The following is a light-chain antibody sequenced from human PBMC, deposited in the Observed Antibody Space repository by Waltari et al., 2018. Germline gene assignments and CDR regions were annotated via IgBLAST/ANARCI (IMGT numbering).Light chain of an antibody. Sequence: EVVLTQSPGTLSLSPGEGATLSCRASQSFSRSLAWYQQKPGQAPRLLIYDTSRRATGIPDRFSGSGSGTDFSLTISRLGPEDFAMYYCQKYASLPATFGQGTKVEIK. CDR1: QSFSRS. V-gene: IGKV3-20*01. CDR2: DTS. J-gene: IGKJ1*01. CDR3: QKYASLPAT.